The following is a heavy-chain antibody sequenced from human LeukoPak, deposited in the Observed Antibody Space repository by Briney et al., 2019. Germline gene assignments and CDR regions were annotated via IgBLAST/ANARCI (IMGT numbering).Heavy chain of an antibody. Sequence: GGSLRLSCAASGFTLSSNYMSWVRQAPGKGLEWVSVIYSGGSIFYADSVTGRFTISRDNSKNTVYLQMNSLRTEDTAVYYCARDNIAVSGTDYWGQGTLVSVSS. CDR3: ARDNIAVSGTDY. J-gene: IGHJ4*02. V-gene: IGHV3-66*02. CDR1: GFTLSSNY. D-gene: IGHD6-19*01. CDR2: IYSGGSI.